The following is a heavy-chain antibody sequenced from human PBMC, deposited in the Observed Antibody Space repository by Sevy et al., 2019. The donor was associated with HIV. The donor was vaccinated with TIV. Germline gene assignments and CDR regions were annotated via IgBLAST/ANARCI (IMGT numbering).Heavy chain of an antibody. CDR3: VREGVWGYCYSLDC. CDR1: GFTFSSYW. Sequence: GGYLRLSCAASGFTFSSYWMSWVRQAPGKGLEWVATMKEDGSERNYMDTVKGRFTISRDNAKNSLYLQMNRLRAEDTAAYYCVREGVWGYCYSLDCWGQGTLVTVSS. J-gene: IGHJ4*02. CDR2: MKEDGSER. V-gene: IGHV3-7*01. D-gene: IGHD5-18*01.